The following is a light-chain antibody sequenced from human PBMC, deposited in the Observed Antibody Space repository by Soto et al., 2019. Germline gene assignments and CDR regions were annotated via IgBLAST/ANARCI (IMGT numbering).Light chain of an antibody. CDR1: QSVSSK. Sequence: EVVMTQSPATLSVSPGKSATVSCRASQSVSSKLAWYQQKPGQAPRLLIHGASTRATGVPARFSGSGSGTEFTLTISSLQSEDFAVYYCQQYNNWPPWTFGQGTKVEIK. J-gene: IGKJ1*01. CDR2: GAS. CDR3: QQYNNWPPWT. V-gene: IGKV3-15*01.